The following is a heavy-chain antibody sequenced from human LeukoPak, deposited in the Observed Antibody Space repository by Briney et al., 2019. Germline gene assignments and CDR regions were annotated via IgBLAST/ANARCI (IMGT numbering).Heavy chain of an antibody. J-gene: IGHJ4*02. V-gene: IGHV4-61*01. D-gene: IGHD4-17*01. Sequence: SETLSLTCTVSGGSVSSGSYYWSWIRQPPGKGLEWIGYIYYSGSTNYNPSLNSRVTISVDTSKNQFSPKLSSVTDADTAVYYCARENDYGDYGDNFDYWGQGTLVIVSS. CDR3: ARENDYGDYGDNFDY. CDR2: IYYSGST. CDR1: GGSVSSGSYY.